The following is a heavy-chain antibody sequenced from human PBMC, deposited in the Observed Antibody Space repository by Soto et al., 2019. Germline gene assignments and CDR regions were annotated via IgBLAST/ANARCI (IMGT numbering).Heavy chain of an antibody. CDR2: IYHSGST. Sequence: PSETLSLTCAVSGGSISSGGYSWSWIRQPPGKGLEWIGYIYHSGSTYYNPSLKIRFTISVDRSKNQFSLKLSSVTAADTAVYYCARGPPFHWGQGTLVTVSS. J-gene: IGHJ4*02. V-gene: IGHV4-30-2*01. D-gene: IGHD3-16*01. CDR1: GGSISSGGYS. CDR3: ARGPPFH.